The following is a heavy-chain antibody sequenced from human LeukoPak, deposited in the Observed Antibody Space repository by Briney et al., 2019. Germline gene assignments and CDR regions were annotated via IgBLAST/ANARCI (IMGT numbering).Heavy chain of an antibody. CDR2: IRSSGSTI. CDR1: GFTFSDYY. J-gene: IGHJ4*02. Sequence: GGSLRLSCAASGFTFSDYYMSWIRQAPGKGLEWVSYIRSSGSTIYYADSVKGRFTISRDNAKNSLYLQMNSLRAEGTAVYYCARVDCSSTSCYEFDYWGQGTLVTVSS. V-gene: IGHV3-11*04. D-gene: IGHD2-2*01. CDR3: ARVDCSSTSCYEFDY.